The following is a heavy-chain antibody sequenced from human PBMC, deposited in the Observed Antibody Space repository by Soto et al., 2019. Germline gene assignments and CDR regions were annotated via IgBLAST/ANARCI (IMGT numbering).Heavy chain of an antibody. J-gene: IGHJ4*02. Sequence: GGSLRLSCAASGFTFSSYWMSWVRQAPGKGLEWVANIKQDGSEKYYVDSVKGRFTISRDNAKNSLYLQMNSLRAEDTAVYYCVRARRPERGPPYYFDYWGQGTLVTVSS. CDR1: GFTFSSYW. D-gene: IGHD1-1*01. CDR2: IKQDGSEK. CDR3: VRARRPERGPPYYFDY. V-gene: IGHV3-7*04.